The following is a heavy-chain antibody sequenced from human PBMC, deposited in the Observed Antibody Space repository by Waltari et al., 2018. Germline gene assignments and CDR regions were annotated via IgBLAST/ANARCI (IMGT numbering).Heavy chain of an antibody. CDR3: ARDRRDDNNSVRWLDP. Sequence: QVQLLQSGGDVREPGASVKVSCQASGYILRDYAVSWVRQAPGQGLERMGWISAYNGNTNYAQTFQGRLTLTTDTSASTAYMELSSLTSDDTAVYYCARDRRDDNNSVRWLDPWGQGTLVTVSS. CDR2: ISAYNGNT. V-gene: IGHV1-18*04. D-gene: IGHD3-10*02. CDR1: GYILRDYA. J-gene: IGHJ5*02.